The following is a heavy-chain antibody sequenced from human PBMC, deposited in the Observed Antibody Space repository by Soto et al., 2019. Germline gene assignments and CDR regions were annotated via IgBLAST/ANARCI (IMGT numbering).Heavy chain of an antibody. D-gene: IGHD3-16*01. V-gene: IGHV6-1*01. J-gene: IGHJ2*01. CDR2: TYYRSKWYN. CDR1: GDSVSSNSAA. CDR3: ARDHGTIPTSMIRRPPRSTHVSYTRSSDL. Sequence: SQTLSLTCAISGDSVSSNSAAWNWIRQSPSRGLEWLGRTYYRSKWYNDYAVSVKSRITINPDTSKNQFSLQLNSVTPEDTAVYYCARDHGTIPTSMIRRPPRSTHVSYTRSSDL.